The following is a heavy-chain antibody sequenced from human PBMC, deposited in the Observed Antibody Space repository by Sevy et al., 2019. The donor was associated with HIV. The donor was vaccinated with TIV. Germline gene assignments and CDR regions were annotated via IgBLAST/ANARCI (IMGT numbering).Heavy chain of an antibody. CDR3: AKDYSGVGGYYFDY. CDR1: GFIFSSYA. J-gene: IGHJ4*02. CDR2: INGGGDST. D-gene: IGHD4-17*01. Sequence: GGSLRLSCEASGFIFSSYAMSWVRQAPGKGLEWVSGINGGGDSTWYADSVKGRFTISRDNSKKVLYLQMSSLRAGDMAFYYCAKDYSGVGGYYFDYWGQGILVTVSS. V-gene: IGHV3-23*01.